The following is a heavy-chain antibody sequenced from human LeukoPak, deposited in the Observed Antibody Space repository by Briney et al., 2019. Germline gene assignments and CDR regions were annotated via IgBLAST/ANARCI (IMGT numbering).Heavy chain of an antibody. CDR3: ARDRDDGGFEY. Sequence: PGGSLGLSCVASGFTFPNYWMSWVRQAPEKGLEWVANINQGGRVKQYVDSMKGRFTISRDNAKNSLCLQMNSLRAEDTAVYYCARDRDDGGFEYWGQGTLVTVSS. D-gene: IGHD4-23*01. CDR1: GFTFPNYW. CDR2: INQGGRVK. V-gene: IGHV3-7*01. J-gene: IGHJ4*02.